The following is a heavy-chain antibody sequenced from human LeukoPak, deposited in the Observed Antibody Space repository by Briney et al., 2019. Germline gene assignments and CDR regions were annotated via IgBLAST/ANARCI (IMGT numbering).Heavy chain of an antibody. CDR2: IRGNGATT. CDR1: GITFSNYA. CDR3: AKAYHDSGCLIDY. D-gene: IGHD6-19*01. J-gene: IGHJ4*02. Sequence: PGGSLRLSCAASGITFSNYAMTWVRQAPGKGLEWVAAIRGNGATTDYADSVKGRFTISRDNSKNTLYLQMNSLRAEDTAVYYCAKAYHDSGCLIDYWGQGTLATVSS. V-gene: IGHV3-23*01.